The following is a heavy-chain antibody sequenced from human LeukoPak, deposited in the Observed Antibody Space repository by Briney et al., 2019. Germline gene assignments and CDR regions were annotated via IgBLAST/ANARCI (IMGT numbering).Heavy chain of an antibody. Sequence: GGSLRLSCAASGFTFSSYGMHWVRQAPGKGLEWVAFIRYDGSNKYYADSVKGRFTISRDNAKNTLDLQMNGLRAEDTAVYYCARGGYGAHMGWGQGTLVTVSS. CDR3: ARGGYGAHMG. CDR1: GFTFSSYG. J-gene: IGHJ4*02. V-gene: IGHV3-30*02. CDR2: IRYDGSNK. D-gene: IGHD4-17*01.